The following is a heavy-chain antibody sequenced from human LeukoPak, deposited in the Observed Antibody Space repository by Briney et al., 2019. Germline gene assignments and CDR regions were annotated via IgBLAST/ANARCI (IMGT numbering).Heavy chain of an antibody. Sequence: SETLSLTCTVSGGSISSSDYYWAWFRQPPGKGLEWIGSIYYSVNTYYNPSLKSRVTISVDTSRNQFSLNLRSMTAADTAVYYCARWNNGGDYWGQGTLVIVSS. J-gene: IGHJ4*02. CDR1: GGSISSSDYY. CDR2: IYYSVNT. D-gene: IGHD1/OR15-1a*01. V-gene: IGHV4-39*07. CDR3: ARWNNGGDY.